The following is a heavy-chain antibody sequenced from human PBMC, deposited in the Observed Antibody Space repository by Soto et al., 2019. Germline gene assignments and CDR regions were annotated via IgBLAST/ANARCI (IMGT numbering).Heavy chain of an antibody. V-gene: IGHV1-69*12. CDR3: ARAPHTPDICSWYIWFDP. CDR1: GGTFSSYA. J-gene: IGHJ5*02. Sequence: QVQLVQSGAEVKKPGSSVKVSCKASGGTFSSYAISWVRQAPGQGLEWMGGIIPIFGTANYAQKFQGRVTITADHSKSTAYMELSSLRSEDTAVYYCARAPHTPDICSWYIWFDPWGQGTLVTVSS. CDR2: IIPIFGTA. D-gene: IGHD6-13*01.